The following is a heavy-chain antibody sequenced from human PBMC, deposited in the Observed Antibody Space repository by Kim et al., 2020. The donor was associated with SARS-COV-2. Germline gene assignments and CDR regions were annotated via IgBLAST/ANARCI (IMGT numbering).Heavy chain of an antibody. D-gene: IGHD3-22*01. Sequence: SETLSLTCAVYGGSFSGYYWSWIRQPPGKGLEWIGEINHSGSTNYNPSLKSRVTISVDTSKNQFSLKLSSVTAADTAVYYCARGKKYYDSSGYYLRGPVDYWGQGTLVTVSS. CDR2: INHSGST. V-gene: IGHV4-34*01. CDR1: GGSFSGYY. CDR3: ARGKKYYDSSGYYLRGPVDY. J-gene: IGHJ4*02.